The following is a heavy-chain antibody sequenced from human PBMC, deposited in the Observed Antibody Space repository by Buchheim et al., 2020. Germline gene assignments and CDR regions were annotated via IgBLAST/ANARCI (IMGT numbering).Heavy chain of an antibody. Sequence: DVQLLQSGGGLVQPGGSLRLSCAASGFSFGTNAMSWVRQAPGRGLEWVSGIGGDGRSHYADSVQGRFTISRDSSKDTLYLQMNGLRVEDTATYYCAKDLHFWSGMDYWGQGAL. CDR2: IGGDGRS. D-gene: IGHD3-3*02. CDR1: GFSFGTNA. V-gene: IGHV3-23*01. J-gene: IGHJ4*02. CDR3: AKDLHFWSGMDY.